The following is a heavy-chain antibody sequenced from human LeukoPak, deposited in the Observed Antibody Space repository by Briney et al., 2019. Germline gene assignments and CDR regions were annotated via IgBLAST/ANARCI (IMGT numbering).Heavy chain of an antibody. Sequence: GGLLRLSCAASGFTFNTCNMSWVSQPPGKWRGWGSSITSGGDYIYYADSVKGRFTTSRDNAKNSLSLQLNRLRVDDTAVYYCARGHYDVLAASYKWTPDYWGQGTLVTVSS. V-gene: IGHV3-21*01. CDR1: GFTFNTCN. D-gene: IGHD3-9*01. J-gene: IGHJ4*02. CDR2: ITSGGDYI. CDR3: ARGHYDVLAASYKWTPDY.